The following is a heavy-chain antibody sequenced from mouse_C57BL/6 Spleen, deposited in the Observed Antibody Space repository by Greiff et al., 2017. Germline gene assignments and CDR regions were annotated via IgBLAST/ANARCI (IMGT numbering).Heavy chain of an antibody. J-gene: IGHJ4*01. Sequence: QVQLKQSGAELMKPGASVKLSCKATGYTFTGYWIEWVKQRPGHGLEWIGAILPGSGSTNYNEKFKGKATFTADTSTNTAYMQRSSQTTEDSAIYYCARGIYYYGSSTMDYWGQGTSVTVSS. D-gene: IGHD1-1*01. CDR2: ILPGSGST. V-gene: IGHV1-9*01. CDR1: GYTFTGYW. CDR3: ARGIYYYGSSTMDY.